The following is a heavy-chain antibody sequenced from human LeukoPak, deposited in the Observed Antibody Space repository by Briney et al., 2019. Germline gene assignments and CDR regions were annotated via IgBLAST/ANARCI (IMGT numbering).Heavy chain of an antibody. CDR3: ARHSRPGYGDYENAFDI. Sequence: PGGSLRLSCAASGFTFSSYEMNWVRQPPGKGLEWIGNFYDSGSTWYNPSLKSRVTISGDTSKNQFSLKLTSVAAADTAVYYCARHSRPGYGDYENAFDIWGQGTMVTVSS. CDR2: FYDSGST. CDR1: GFTFSSYE. D-gene: IGHD5-12*01. J-gene: IGHJ3*02. V-gene: IGHV4-39*01.